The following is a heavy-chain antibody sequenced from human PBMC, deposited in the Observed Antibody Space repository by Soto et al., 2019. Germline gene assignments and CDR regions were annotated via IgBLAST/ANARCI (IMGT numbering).Heavy chain of an antibody. V-gene: IGHV1-2*02. D-gene: IGHD1-26*01. CDR2: INPNSGGT. CDR3: ARSSGTYSDFDY. Sequence: QVHPVQSGAEVKKSGASVKVSCEASGYSFTAYCVHWVRQAPGQGLEWMGWINPNSGGTNYAQRFQGRVAMTTDTSTNTAYMELNSLKSDDTALYFCARSSGTYSDFDYWGQGTQVTVSS. CDR1: GYSFTAYC. J-gene: IGHJ4*01.